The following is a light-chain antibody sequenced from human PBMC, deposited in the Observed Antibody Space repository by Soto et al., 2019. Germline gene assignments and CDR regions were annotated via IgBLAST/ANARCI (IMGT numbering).Light chain of an antibody. CDR3: QQYSTYLVT. V-gene: IGKV1-5*01. J-gene: IGKJ2*01. CDR1: QSVSSW. Sequence: DIQMTQSPPTLSASVGDRVTITCRASQSVSSWLAWFQQKPGKAPKLLIFDASTLEGGVPSRFSGSGSGTEFTLTISSLQPDDFATYYCQQYSTYLVTFGQGTKLEIK. CDR2: DAS.